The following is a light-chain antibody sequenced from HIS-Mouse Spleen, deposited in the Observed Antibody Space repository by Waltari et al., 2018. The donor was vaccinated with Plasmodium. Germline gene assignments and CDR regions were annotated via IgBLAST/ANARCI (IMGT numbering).Light chain of an antibody. J-gene: IGLJ3*02. CDR3: YSTDSSGNHRV. V-gene: IGLV3-10*01. Sequence: SYELTQPPSVSVSPGQTARITCSGDALPKKYAYWYQQKSGQAPGLVCYGDSERPAGLPYGFSVSSSGTMATLTISGAQVEDEADYYCYSTDSSGNHRVFGGGTKLTVL. CDR2: GDS. CDR1: ALPKKY.